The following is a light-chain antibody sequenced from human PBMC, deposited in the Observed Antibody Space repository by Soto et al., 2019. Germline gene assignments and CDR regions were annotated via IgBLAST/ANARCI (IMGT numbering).Light chain of an antibody. J-gene: IGLJ2*01. CDR3: LLYYSGARV. CDR2: DTN. Sequence: QAVVTQEPSLTVSPGGTVTLTCGSSTGDVTSGHYPYWFQQKPGQAPRTLIYDTNNKHSWTPARFSGSLLGGQAALTLSGAQPEDEAEYYCLLYYSGARVFGGGTKVTVL. V-gene: IGLV7-46*01. CDR1: TGDVTSGHY.